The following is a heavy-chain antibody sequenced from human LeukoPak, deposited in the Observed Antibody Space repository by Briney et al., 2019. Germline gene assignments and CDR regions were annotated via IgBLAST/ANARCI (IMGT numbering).Heavy chain of an antibody. J-gene: IGHJ6*03. D-gene: IGHD2-15*01. CDR1: GYTFTGYY. V-gene: IGHV1-2*02. Sequence: ASVKVSCKASGYTFTGYYMHWVRQAPGQGLEWMGWINPNSGGTNYAQKFQGRVTMTRDTSISTAYMELSRLRSDDTAVYYCARDLVVVAEYCYYYYMDVWGKGTTVTVSS. CDR2: INPNSGGT. CDR3: ARDLVVVAEYCYYYYMDV.